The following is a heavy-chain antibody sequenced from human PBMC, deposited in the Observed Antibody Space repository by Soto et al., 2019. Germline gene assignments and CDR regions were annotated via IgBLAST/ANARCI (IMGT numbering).Heavy chain of an antibody. D-gene: IGHD3-16*01. V-gene: IGHV4-59*01. CDR3: ASVTFGGVVLAH. J-gene: IGHJ4*02. CDR2: IYLNGNT. CDR1: ADSFSKYH. Sequence: SETLSLTCSVSADSFSKYHWTWIRQPPGEGLEWIGYIYLNGNTNYNPSLKGRVTISIDTSKKQFSLNLSSVTAADTAVYYCASVTFGGVVLAHWGQGTLVTVSS.